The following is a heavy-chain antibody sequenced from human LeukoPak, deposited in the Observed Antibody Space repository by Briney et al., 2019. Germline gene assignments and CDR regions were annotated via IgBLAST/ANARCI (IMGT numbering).Heavy chain of an antibody. CDR1: GYTFSSYC. J-gene: IGHJ6*02. CDR2: INPSGDYT. Sequence: ASVKVSCKESGYTFSSYCLHWVRQAPGQGLEWMGIINPSGDYTRYAQKFQGRVTMTRDTSTSTVYMELSSLRSEDTAVYYCASPNPDTTVPPARLTSYYYYYGMDVWGQGTTVTVSS. D-gene: IGHD4-11*01. CDR3: ASPNPDTTVPPARLTSYYYYYGMDV. V-gene: IGHV1-46*01.